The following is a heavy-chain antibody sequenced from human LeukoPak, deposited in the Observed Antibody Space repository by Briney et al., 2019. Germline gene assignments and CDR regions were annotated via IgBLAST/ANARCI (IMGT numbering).Heavy chain of an antibody. CDR1: GYTFTSYG. Sequence: ASVKVSCKASGYTFTSYGINWVRQATGQGLEWMGWMNPNSGNTGYAQKFQGRVTMTRNTSISTAYMELSSLRSEDTAVYYCARGGITIFGVVIIGYYYYGMDVWGQGTTVTVSS. CDR3: ARGGITIFGVVIIGYYYYGMDV. D-gene: IGHD3-3*01. V-gene: IGHV1-8*01. CDR2: MNPNSGNT. J-gene: IGHJ6*02.